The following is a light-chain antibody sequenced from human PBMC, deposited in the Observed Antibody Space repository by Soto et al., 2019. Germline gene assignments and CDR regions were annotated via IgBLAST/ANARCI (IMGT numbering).Light chain of an antibody. CDR3: QQRSNWPST. CDR1: QSVSSY. Sequence: EIVLTQSQATLSLSPGERAALSCSASQSVSSYLAWYQQKPGQAPRLLIYDASTRAPGIPARFTGSESGTDFTLTISSLEPDDFEVYFCQQRSNWPSTFGGGTKVEI. J-gene: IGKJ4*01. V-gene: IGKV3-11*01. CDR2: DAS.